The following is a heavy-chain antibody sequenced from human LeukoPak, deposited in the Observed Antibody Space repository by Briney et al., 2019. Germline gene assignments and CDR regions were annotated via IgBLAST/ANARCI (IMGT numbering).Heavy chain of an antibody. Sequence: SETLSLTCAVYGGSFSGYYWSGIRQPPGKGLEWIGEINHSGSTNYNPSLKSRVTISVDTSKNQFSLKLSSVTAADTAVYYCARGGIVVVPAATYYYYGMDVWGQGTTVTVSS. D-gene: IGHD2-2*01. CDR1: GGSFSGYY. V-gene: IGHV4-34*01. CDR2: INHSGST. CDR3: ARGGIVVVPAATYYYYGMDV. J-gene: IGHJ6*02.